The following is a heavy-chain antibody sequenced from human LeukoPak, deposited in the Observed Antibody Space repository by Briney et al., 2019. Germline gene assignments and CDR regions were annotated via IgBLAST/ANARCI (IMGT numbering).Heavy chain of an antibody. V-gene: IGHV4-39*01. CDR1: GGSINSNSYY. J-gene: IGHJ4*02. CDR3: ARAHLRLRRYFDY. Sequence: PSETLSLTCTVSGGSINSNSYYWGWIRQPPGKGLEWIGSIYYSGSTYYNPSLKSRVTISVDTSKNQFSLKLSSVTAADTAVYYCARAHLRLRRYFDYWGQGTLVTVSS. CDR2: IYYSGST. D-gene: IGHD3-3*01.